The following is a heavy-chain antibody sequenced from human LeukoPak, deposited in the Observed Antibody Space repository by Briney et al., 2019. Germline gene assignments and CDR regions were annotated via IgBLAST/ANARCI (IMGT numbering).Heavy chain of an antibody. D-gene: IGHD3-10*01. V-gene: IGHV1-24*01. CDR1: GYTLTELS. J-gene: IGHJ4*02. CDR3: VRAGHHSGSTDELFLPFDY. CDR2: FDPEDGET. Sequence: ASVKVSCKVSGYTLTELSMHWVRQAPGKGLEWMGGFDPEDGETIYAQKFQGRVTMTEDTSTDTAYMELNSLRPEDTAVYYCVRAGHHSGSTDELFLPFDYWGQGTRVTVSA.